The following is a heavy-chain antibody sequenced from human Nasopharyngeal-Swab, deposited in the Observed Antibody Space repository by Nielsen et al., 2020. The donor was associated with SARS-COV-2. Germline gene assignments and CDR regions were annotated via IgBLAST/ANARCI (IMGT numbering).Heavy chain of an antibody. J-gene: IGHJ6*03. V-gene: IGHV1-8*01. Sequence: WVRQAPGQGLEWLRWMNPNRGNTGYAPKFQSRVTMTRNTSISTAYMEMSSLRSEDTAVYYCARGRKGGGIVVVIPYYYYYMDVWGKGTTVTVSS. D-gene: IGHD3-22*01. CDR2: MNPNRGNT. CDR3: ARGRKGGGIVVVIPYYYYYMDV.